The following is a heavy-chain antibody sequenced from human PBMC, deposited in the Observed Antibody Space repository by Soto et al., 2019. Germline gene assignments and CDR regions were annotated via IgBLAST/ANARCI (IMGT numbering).Heavy chain of an antibody. CDR3: AGRFFMCSGYDSDPFAY. J-gene: IGHJ4*02. Sequence: ASVKVSCKASGGTFSSYTISWVRQAPGQGLEWMGRIIPILGIANYAQKFQGRVTITADKSTSTAYMELSSLRSEDTAVYYCAGRFFMCSGYDSDPFAYRGQGTLVTVSS. CDR2: IIPILGIA. CDR1: GGTFSSYT. V-gene: IGHV1-69*02. D-gene: IGHD5-12*01.